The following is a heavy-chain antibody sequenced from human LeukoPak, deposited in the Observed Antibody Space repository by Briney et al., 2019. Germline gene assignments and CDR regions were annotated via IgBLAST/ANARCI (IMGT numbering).Heavy chain of an antibody. J-gene: IGHJ4*02. V-gene: IGHV4-59*12. D-gene: IGHD4-23*01. CDR2: IYYSGST. CDR3: ARELVDGGNSYYFDY. Sequence: SETLSLTCTVSGGSISSYYWSWIRQPPGKGLEWIGYIYYSGSTNYNPSLKSRVTISVDTSKNQFSLKLSSVTAADTAAYYCARELVDGGNSYYFDYWGQGTLVTVSS. CDR1: GGSISSYY.